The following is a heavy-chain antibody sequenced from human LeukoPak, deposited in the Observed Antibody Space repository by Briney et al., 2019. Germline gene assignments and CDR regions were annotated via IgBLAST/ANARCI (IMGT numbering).Heavy chain of an antibody. V-gene: IGHV3-23*01. CDR2: ISGSGGST. CDR1: GFTFSSSW. CDR3: AKEYGDYVGNAFDI. D-gene: IGHD4-17*01. J-gene: IGHJ3*02. Sequence: PGGSLRLSCAASGFTFSSSWMHWVRQAPGKGLEWVPAISGSGGSTYYADSVKGRFTISRDNSKNTLYLQMNSLRAEDTAVYYCAKEYGDYVGNAFDIWGQGTMVTVSS.